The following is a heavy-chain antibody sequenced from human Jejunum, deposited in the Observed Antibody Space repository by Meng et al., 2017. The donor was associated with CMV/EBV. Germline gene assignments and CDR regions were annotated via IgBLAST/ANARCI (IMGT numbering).Heavy chain of an antibody. CDR3: ARDWTTTGVNYFDY. CDR1: GGSTSSSNYY. J-gene: IGHJ4*02. D-gene: IGHD4-23*01. V-gene: IGHV4-39*07. Sequence: QLQLAGAGPGRGTPSETLSPTCAVSGGSTSSSNYYWGWIRQPPGKGLEWIGSIYYGVTTFSNPSLKSQVTISVDTSKNQFSLKLSSVTAADTAVYYCARDWTTTGVNYFDYWGQGTLVTVSS. CDR2: IYYGVTT.